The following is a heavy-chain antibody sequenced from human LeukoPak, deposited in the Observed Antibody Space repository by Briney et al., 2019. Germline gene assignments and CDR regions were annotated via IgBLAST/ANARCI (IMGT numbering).Heavy chain of an antibody. Sequence: SETLSLTCTLSGGSINNYYWSRIRQPPGKGLEWIGYIYYNGNTNYNPSLKSRVTISVDTSKNQFSLKLSSVTAADTAVYFCAREYSSGLSWFDPWDQGTLVTVSS. J-gene: IGHJ5*02. D-gene: IGHD6-19*01. CDR3: AREYSSGLSWFDP. V-gene: IGHV4-59*01. CDR1: GGSINNYY. CDR2: IYYNGNT.